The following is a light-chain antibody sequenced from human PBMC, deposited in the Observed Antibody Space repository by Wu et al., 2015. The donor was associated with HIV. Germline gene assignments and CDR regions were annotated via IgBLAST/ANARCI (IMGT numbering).Light chain of an antibody. J-gene: IGKJ3*01. CDR1: QSVSSSY. CDR3: QQSYSTPGT. CDR2: GAS. V-gene: IGKV3-20*01. Sequence: EIVLTQSPGTLSLSPGERATLSCRASQSVSSSYLAWYQQKPGQAPRLLIYGASNRATGIPDRFSGSGSGTDFTLTISSLQPEDFATYYCQQSYSTPGTFGPGTKVDIK.